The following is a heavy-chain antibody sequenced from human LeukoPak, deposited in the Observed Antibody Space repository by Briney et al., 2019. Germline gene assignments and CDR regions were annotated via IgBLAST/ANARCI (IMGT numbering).Heavy chain of an antibody. CDR3: ARSHCSRTSCYTNWFDS. D-gene: IGHD2-2*02. CDR2: IYYSGST. CDR1: GGSISSSSYY. Sequence: SETLSLTCTVSGGSISSSSYYWGWIRQPPGKGLEWIGSIYYSGSTYYNLSLKSRVTIFVDTSKNRFSLKLSSVTAADTAVYYCARSHCSRTSCYTNWFDSWGQGTLVTVSS. V-gene: IGHV4-39*01. J-gene: IGHJ5*01.